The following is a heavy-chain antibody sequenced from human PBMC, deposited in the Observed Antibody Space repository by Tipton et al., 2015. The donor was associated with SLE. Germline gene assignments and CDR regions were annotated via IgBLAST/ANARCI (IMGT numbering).Heavy chain of an antibody. V-gene: IGHV3-23*01. CDR2: ISGSGESS. D-gene: IGHD2-15*01. CDR3: AKAVSSQDIVGWGFDY. Sequence: SLRLSCGASGFTFRSYAMRWVRQAPGKGLEWVSGISGSGESSYYADSVKGRFAISRDNSRETLYLQMNSLRAEDTAVYYCAKAVSSQDIVGWGFDYWGQGTLVIVSS. J-gene: IGHJ4*02. CDR1: GFTFRSYA.